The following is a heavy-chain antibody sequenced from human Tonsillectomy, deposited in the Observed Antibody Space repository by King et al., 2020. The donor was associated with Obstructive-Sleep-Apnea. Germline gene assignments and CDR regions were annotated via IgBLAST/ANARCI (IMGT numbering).Heavy chain of an antibody. J-gene: IGHJ5*02. D-gene: IGHD3-22*01. V-gene: IGHV3-48*04. CDR3: ARDRGGYYYDSSGPFDP. CDR1: GFTFSSCS. Sequence: VQLVESGEGLVQPGGSLRLSCAASGFTFSSCSMHWVRQAPGKGLEWVSYISSSSSTIYYADSVKGRFTISRDNAKNSLYLQMNSLRAEDTAVYYCARDRGGYYYDSSGPFDPWGQGTLVTVSS. CDR2: ISSSSSTI.